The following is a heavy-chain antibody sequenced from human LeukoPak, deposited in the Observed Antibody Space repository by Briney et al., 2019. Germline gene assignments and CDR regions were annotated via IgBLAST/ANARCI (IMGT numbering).Heavy chain of an antibody. Sequence: SETLSLTCTVSGGSISSGSYYWSWTRQPAGKGLEWLGRIYNSGRTNYNPSLKRRVHISVDTSKKQFSLKLSSVTAPDTAVYYRASECIAVAGDWFDPWGQGTLDTVSS. V-gene: IGHV4-61*02. CDR1: GGSISSGSYY. D-gene: IGHD6-19*01. J-gene: IGHJ5*02. CDR3: ASECIAVAGDWFDP. CDR2: IYNSGRT.